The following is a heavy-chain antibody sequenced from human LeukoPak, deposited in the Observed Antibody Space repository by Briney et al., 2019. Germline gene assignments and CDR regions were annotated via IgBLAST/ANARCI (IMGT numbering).Heavy chain of an antibody. CDR1: RFTYRNYR. CDR3: AKDGSAGYYSSTSCQPHYYYGMDV. J-gene: IGHJ6*04. CDR2: ISYDGSNK. Sequence: SLTLSFPSSRFTYRNYRMHALRQPPCKGLDGVAVISYDGSNKYLADSVKGRFTISRDNSKNTLYLQMNSLRAEDTAVYYCAKDGSAGYYSSTSCQPHYYYGMDVWGKGTTVTVSS. D-gene: IGHD2-2*01. V-gene: IGHV3-30*18.